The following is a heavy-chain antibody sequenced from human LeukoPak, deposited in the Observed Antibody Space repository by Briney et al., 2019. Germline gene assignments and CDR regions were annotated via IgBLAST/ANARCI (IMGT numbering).Heavy chain of an antibody. Sequence: GGSLRLSCAASGFTFDDYAMHWVRQAPGKGLEWVSGISWNSGSIGYADSVKGRFTISRDNSKNTLYLQMNSLRAEDTAVYYCARPMVRGVIGYWGQGTLVTVSS. CDR1: GFTFDDYA. CDR2: ISWNSGSI. V-gene: IGHV3-9*01. CDR3: ARPMVRGVIGY. J-gene: IGHJ4*02. D-gene: IGHD3-10*01.